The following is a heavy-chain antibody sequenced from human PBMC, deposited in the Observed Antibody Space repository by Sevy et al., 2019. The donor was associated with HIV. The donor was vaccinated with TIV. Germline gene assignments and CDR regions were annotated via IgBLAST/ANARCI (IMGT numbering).Heavy chain of an antibody. CDR1: GYKFTSYW. J-gene: IGHJ4*02. CDR3: ARRGYASSGYPQYDFDY. CDR2: IYPNDSEI. V-gene: IGHV5-51*01. D-gene: IGHD3-22*01. Sequence: GGSLRLSCKGSGYKFTSYWIAWVRQMPGKGLEWMGIIYPNDSEIRYSPSLQGQVTISVDTSIYTAYLQWTNLKASDTAMYFCARRGYASSGYPQYDFDYWGQGTLVTVSS.